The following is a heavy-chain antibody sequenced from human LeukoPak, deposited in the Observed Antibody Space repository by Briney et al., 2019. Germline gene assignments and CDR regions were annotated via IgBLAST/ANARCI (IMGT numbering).Heavy chain of an antibody. V-gene: IGHV1-69*13. CDR3: ARGGSYTTGWYADY. CDR1: GGTFSNYD. D-gene: IGHD6-19*01. CDR2: IIPAFGRA. J-gene: IGHJ4*02. Sequence: SAKVSCKASGGTFSNYDIAWVRQAHGQGLEWMGGIIPAFGRADYAEKFRDRITITADETTSTAYMEVRSLTSEDTAVYYCARGGSYTTGWYADYWGQGTQVAVSS.